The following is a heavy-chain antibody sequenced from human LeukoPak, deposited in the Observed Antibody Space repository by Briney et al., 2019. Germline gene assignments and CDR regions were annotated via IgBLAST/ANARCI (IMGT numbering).Heavy chain of an antibody. CDR2: IYYSGST. Sequence: SETLSLTCALSGVSFSGYYWSWMRQPPGKGLEWIGYIYYSGSTYYNPSLKSRVTISVDTSKNQFSLKLSSVTAADTAVYYCARYFLYGSGSYYNYYYYGMDVWGQGTTVTVSS. D-gene: IGHD3-10*01. CDR1: GVSFSGYY. CDR3: ARYFLYGSGSYYNYYYYGMDV. V-gene: IGHV4-59*12. J-gene: IGHJ6*02.